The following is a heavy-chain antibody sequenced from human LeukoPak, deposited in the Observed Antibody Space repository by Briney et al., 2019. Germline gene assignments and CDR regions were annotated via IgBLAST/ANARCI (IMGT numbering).Heavy chain of an antibody. CDR1: GFTFSSYG. D-gene: IGHD6-19*01. J-gene: IGHJ4*02. CDR2: IWYDGSNK. CDR3: AREGGAVAGTFDY. Sequence: GRSLRLSCAASGFTFSSYGMHWVRQAPGKGLEWVAVIWYDGSNKYYADSVNGRFTISRDNSKNTLYLQMNSLRAEDTAVYYCAREGGAVAGTFDYWGQGTLVTVSS. V-gene: IGHV3-33*01.